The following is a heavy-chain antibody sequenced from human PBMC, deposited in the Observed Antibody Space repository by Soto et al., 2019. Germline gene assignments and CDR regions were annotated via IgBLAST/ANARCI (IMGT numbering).Heavy chain of an antibody. Sequence: QVQLQESGPGLVKPSQTLSLTCTVSGGSISSGGYYWSWIRQHPGKGLEWIGYIYYSWSTYYNPSVKGRVNISVDTSKNQFSLKLGSVTAADTAVYYCARVPGYCSGGSCYYYYYYYMDVWGKGTTVTVSS. J-gene: IGHJ6*03. CDR2: IYYSWST. V-gene: IGHV4-31*03. CDR3: ARVPGYCSGGSCYYYYYYYMDV. CDR1: GGSISSGGYY. D-gene: IGHD2-15*01.